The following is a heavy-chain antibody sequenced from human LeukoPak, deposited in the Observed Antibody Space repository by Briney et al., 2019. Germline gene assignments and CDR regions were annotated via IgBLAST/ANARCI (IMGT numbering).Heavy chain of an antibody. Sequence: SETLSLTCTVSGGSIGSSSYYWGWIRQPPGKGLEWIGSIYYSGSTYYNPSLKSRVTISVDTSKNQFSLKLSSVTAADTAVYYCARCNTYYDFWSGYYAPRYFDYWGQGTLVTVSS. CDR1: GGSIGSSSYY. V-gene: IGHV4-39*07. J-gene: IGHJ4*02. D-gene: IGHD3-3*01. CDR2: IYYSGST. CDR3: ARCNTYYDFWSGYYAPRYFDY.